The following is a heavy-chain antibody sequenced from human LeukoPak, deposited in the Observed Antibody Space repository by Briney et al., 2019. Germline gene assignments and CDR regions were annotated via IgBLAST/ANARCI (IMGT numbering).Heavy chain of an antibody. J-gene: IGHJ3*02. CDR2: IWSDGTNK. Sequence: GGSLRLSCVASGFTFSSHGMHWVRQAPGKGLEWGAVIWSDGTNKYFADSVKVRFTISRDNAKNSLYLQMNSLRAEDTAVYYCARFETRPHCSGTSCHAFDIWGQGTMVTVSS. CDR1: GFTFSSHG. D-gene: IGHD2-2*01. V-gene: IGHV3-33*03. CDR3: ARFETRPHCSGTSCHAFDI.